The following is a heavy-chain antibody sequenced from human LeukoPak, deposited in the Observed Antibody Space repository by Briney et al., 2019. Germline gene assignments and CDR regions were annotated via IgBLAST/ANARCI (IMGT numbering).Heavy chain of an antibody. J-gene: IGHJ4*02. V-gene: IGHV1-24*01. CDR2: FDPEDGET. CDR1: GYTLTELS. Sequence: ASVKVSCKVSGYTLTELSMHWVRQAPGKGLEWMGGFDPEDGETIYAQKFQGRVTMAEDTSTDTAYMELSSLRSEDTAVYYCATQHYDILTGYYLYYFDYWGQGTLVTVSS. CDR3: ATQHYDILTGYYLYYFDY. D-gene: IGHD3-9*01.